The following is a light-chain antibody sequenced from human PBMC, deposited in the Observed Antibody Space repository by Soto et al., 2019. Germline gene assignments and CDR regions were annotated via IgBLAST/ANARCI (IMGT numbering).Light chain of an antibody. V-gene: IGLV1-51*02. CDR3: GTWDSSLSVHNV. J-gene: IGLJ1*01. CDR1: SSNIGNNY. CDR2: ENN. Sequence: QSVLTQPPSVSAAPGQKVTISCSGRSSNIGNNYVSWYQQLPGTAPKLLIYENNKRPSGIPDRFSGSKSGTSATLGITGLQTGDEADYYCGTWDSSLSVHNVFGTGTKRTVL.